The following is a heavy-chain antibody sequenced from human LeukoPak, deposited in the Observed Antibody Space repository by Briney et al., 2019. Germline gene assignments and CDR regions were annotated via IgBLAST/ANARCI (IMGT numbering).Heavy chain of an antibody. Sequence: GASVKVSCKASGYTFTGYYMHWVRQAPGQGLEWMGWINPNSGGTNYAQKFQGRVTMTRDTSISTAYMELSRLRSDDTAVYYCARNKSVGATHTYDAFDIWGQGTMVTVSS. CDR1: GYTFTGYY. D-gene: IGHD1-26*01. J-gene: IGHJ3*02. CDR2: INPNSGGT. CDR3: ARNKSVGATHTYDAFDI. V-gene: IGHV1-2*02.